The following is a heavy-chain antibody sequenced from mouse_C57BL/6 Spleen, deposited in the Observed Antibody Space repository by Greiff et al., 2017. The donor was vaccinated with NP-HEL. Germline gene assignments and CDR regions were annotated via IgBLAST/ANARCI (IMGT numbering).Heavy chain of an antibody. D-gene: IGHD2-4*01. CDR1: GYAFSSYW. V-gene: IGHV1-80*01. CDR2: IYPGDGDT. CDR3: ARTLYDYDHYFDY. J-gene: IGHJ2*01. Sequence: VQLQESGAELVKPGASVKISCKASGYAFSSYWMNWVKQRPGKGLEWIGQIYPGDGDTNYNGKFKGKATLTADKSSSTAYMQLSSLTSEDSAVYFCARTLYDYDHYFDYWGQGTTLTVSS.